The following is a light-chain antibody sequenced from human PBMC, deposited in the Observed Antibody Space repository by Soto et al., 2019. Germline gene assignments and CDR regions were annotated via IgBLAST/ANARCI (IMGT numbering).Light chain of an antibody. J-gene: IGKJ5*01. CDR1: QSISSW. CDR2: AAS. CDR3: HQRSNWHPDT. Sequence: DIQMTQFPSTLSASVGDRVTITCRASQSISSWLAWYQQKPGKAPKLLIYAASTLQSGVPSRFSGSGSGTDFTLTISCLKSEDFAVYYCHQRSNWHPDTFGHGTRLEIK. V-gene: IGKV1-5*01.